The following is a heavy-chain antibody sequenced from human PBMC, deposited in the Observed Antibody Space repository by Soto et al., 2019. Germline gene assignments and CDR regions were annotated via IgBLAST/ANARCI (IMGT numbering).Heavy chain of an antibody. Sequence: SLTCTVSGGSISSGDYYWSWIRQPPGKGLEWIGYIYYTGSTYYNPSLKSRLTISVDTSKNQFSLRLSSVTAADTAVYYCARTGYYDSGRFFDYWGQGTLVTVSS. CDR2: IYYTGST. CDR1: GGSISSGDYY. D-gene: IGHD3-10*01. J-gene: IGHJ4*02. CDR3: ARTGYYDSGRFFDY. V-gene: IGHV4-30-4*01.